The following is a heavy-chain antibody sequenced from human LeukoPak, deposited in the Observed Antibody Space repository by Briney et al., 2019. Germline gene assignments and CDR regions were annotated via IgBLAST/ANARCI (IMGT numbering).Heavy chain of an antibody. D-gene: IGHD2-2*01. J-gene: IGHJ6*02. CDR3: ARSSTRLLYYYYGMDV. CDR1: GGSFSGYY. CDR2: INHSGST. Sequence: NPSETLSLTCAVYGGSFSGYYWSWIRQPPGKGLEWIGEINHSGSTNYNPSLKSRVTISVDTSKNQFSLKLSSVTAADTAVYYCARSSTRLLYYYYGMDVWGQGTTVTVSS. V-gene: IGHV4-34*01.